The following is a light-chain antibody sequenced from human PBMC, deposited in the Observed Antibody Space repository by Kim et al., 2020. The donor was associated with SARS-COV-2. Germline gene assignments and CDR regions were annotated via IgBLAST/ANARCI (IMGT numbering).Light chain of an antibody. J-gene: IGKJ2*01. CDR3: EQYNNWPRT. V-gene: IGKV3-15*01. CDR1: QRVSIN. Sequence: VSPEGRAILSCSASQRVSINLAGTQQEPGQAPRRLIYGTSIRASGIPAMLRGSGSGTDFTHNMSSLQSEDFAVYYCEQYNNWPRTFGQGTELEI. CDR2: GTS.